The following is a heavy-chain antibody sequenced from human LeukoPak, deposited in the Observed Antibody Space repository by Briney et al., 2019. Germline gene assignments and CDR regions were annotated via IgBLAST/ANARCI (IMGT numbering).Heavy chain of an antibody. Sequence: SVKVSCKASGGTFSSYAIHWVRQAPGQGLEWRGGIIRIFSTTNYAQKFQGRVTISADESTSTAYMELSSLRSEDTAVYYCASGYCSTTSCYVNPYFDYWGQGTLVTVSS. J-gene: IGHJ4*02. CDR3: ASGYCSTTSCYVNPYFDY. CDR1: GGTFSSYA. CDR2: IIRIFSTT. D-gene: IGHD2-2*03. V-gene: IGHV1-69*13.